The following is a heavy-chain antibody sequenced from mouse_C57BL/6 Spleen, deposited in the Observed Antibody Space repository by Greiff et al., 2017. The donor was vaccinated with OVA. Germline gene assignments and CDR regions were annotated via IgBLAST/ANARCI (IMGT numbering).Heavy chain of an antibody. V-gene: IGHV1-69*01. Sequence: QVQLQQPGAELVMPGASVKLSCKASGYTFTSYWMHWVKQRPGQGLEWIGEIDPSDSYTNYNQKFKGKSTLTVDKSSSTAYMQLSSLTSEDSAVYYCARGDGYDGYAMDYWGQGTSVTVSS. CDR3: ARGDGYDGYAMDY. CDR1: GYTFTSYW. D-gene: IGHD2-2*01. J-gene: IGHJ4*01. CDR2: IDPSDSYT.